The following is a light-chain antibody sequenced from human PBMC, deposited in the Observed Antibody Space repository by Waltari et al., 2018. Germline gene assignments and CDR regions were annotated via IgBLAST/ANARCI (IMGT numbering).Light chain of an antibody. J-gene: IGKJ1*01. CDR1: QNFRSSY. CDR2: GAS. Sequence: EIVLTQSPGTLSLSPGERATLSCRASQNFRSSYLAWYQQKPGQAPRRLIYGASTRATGIPDRFSGSGSGTDFTLTISRLEPEDFAVYYCQQYGGSTGTFGQGTKVEIK. CDR3: QQYGGSTGT. V-gene: IGKV3-20*01.